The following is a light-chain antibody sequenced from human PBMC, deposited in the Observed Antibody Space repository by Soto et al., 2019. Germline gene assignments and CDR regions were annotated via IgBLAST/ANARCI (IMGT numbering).Light chain of an antibody. CDR2: AAS. Sequence: DIQLTQSPSFLSASVGDRVTLTCRASQGISSYLAWYQQKPGKAPNLLIYAASTLHSGVPSRFSGSGSGTEFTLTISSLQSEDLATYYCQQLNSYPVTFGGGTKVEIK. CDR1: QGISSY. V-gene: IGKV1-9*01. J-gene: IGKJ4*01. CDR3: QQLNSYPVT.